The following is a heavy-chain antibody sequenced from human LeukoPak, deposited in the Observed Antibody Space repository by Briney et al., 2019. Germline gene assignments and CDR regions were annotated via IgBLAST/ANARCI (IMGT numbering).Heavy chain of an antibody. CDR2: ITGDGAST. Sequence: GGSLRLSCAASGFTFKDYAMHWVRQAPGKGLEWVSVITGDGASTFYAASVKGRFTISRDNSKNSLYLQMNGLRTEDTALYYCAKVPYCRGGTCYLPFDYWGQGTLVTVSS. V-gene: IGHV3-43*02. CDR1: GFTFKDYA. D-gene: IGHD2-15*01. CDR3: AKVPYCRGGTCYLPFDY. J-gene: IGHJ4*02.